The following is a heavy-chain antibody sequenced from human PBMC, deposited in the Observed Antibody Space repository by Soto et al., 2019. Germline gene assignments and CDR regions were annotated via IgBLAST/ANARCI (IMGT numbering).Heavy chain of an antibody. J-gene: IGHJ4*02. CDR3: AKHNYGSGSTYFDY. CDR2: IYYSGST. CDR1: GGSISSYY. Sequence: PSETLSLTCTVSGGSISSYYWSWIRQPPGKGLEWIGYIYYSGSTNYNPSLKSRVTISVDTSKNQFSLKLSSMTAADTAVYYCAKHNYGSGSTYFDYWGQGTRVTVS. V-gene: IGHV4-59*08. D-gene: IGHD3-10*01.